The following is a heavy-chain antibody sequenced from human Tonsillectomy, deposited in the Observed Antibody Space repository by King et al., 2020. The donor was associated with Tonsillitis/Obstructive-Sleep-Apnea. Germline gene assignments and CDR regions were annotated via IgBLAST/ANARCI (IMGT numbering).Heavy chain of an antibody. CDR2: ISSSSSSI. CDR1: GFTFSSYS. CDR3: ARAPSQYDILTGYHRDWFDP. Sequence: QLVQSGGGLVQPGGSLRLSCAASGFTFSSYSMNWVRQAPGKGLEWGSYISSSSSSIYYADSVKGRFTISRDNATNSLYLRMNSLRDEDTAVYYCARAPSQYDILTGYHRDWFDPWGQGTLVTVSS. V-gene: IGHV3-48*02. D-gene: IGHD3-9*01. J-gene: IGHJ5*02.